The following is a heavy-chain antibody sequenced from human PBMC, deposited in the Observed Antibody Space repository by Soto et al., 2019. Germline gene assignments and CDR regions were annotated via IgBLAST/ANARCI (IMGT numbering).Heavy chain of an antibody. V-gene: IGHV4-61*01. CDR3: MKAHESGDFLGMSV. CDR1: GGSVSAGMKY. Sequence: SETLSLTCTVSGGSVSAGMKYWGWVRQPPGKALEFIGYMYKTGETLLNSSLKSRVTLSMETSKNQFSLTLSSVTAADTAVYFCMKAHESGDFLGMSVWGPGTTVTVSS. J-gene: IGHJ6*02. CDR2: MYKTGET. D-gene: IGHD3-10*01.